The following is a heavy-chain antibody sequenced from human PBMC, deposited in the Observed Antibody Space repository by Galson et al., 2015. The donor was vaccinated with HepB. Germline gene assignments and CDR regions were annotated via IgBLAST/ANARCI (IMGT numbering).Heavy chain of an antibody. CDR3: ARDRFGRTYYYGSESPSCFVY. D-gene: IGHD3-10*01. J-gene: IGHJ4*02. Sequence: SLRLSCAASGFTFSSYAMSWVRQAPGKGLEWVSAISGSGGSTYYADSVKGRFTISRDNSKNTLYLQMNSLRAGDTAVYYCARDRFGRTYYYGSESPSCFVYWGQGTLVTVSS. V-gene: IGHV3-23*01. CDR1: GFTFSSYA. CDR2: ISGSGGST.